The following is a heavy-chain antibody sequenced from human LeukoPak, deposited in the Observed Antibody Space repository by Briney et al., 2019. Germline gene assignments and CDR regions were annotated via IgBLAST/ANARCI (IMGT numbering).Heavy chain of an antibody. CDR2: ISYDGSNK. V-gene: IGHV3-30*18. CDR3: AKDPRGYSYGHFDY. J-gene: IGHJ4*02. CDR1: GFTFSSYG. Sequence: GGSLRLSCAASGFTFSSYGMHWVRQAPGKGLEWVAVISYDGSNKYYADSVKGRFTISRDNSKNTLYLRMNSLRAEDTAVYYCAKDPRGYSYGHFDYWGQGTLVTVSS. D-gene: IGHD5-18*01.